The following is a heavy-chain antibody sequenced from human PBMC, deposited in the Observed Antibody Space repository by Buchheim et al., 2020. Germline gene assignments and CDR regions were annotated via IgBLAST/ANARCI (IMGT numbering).Heavy chain of an antibody. J-gene: IGHJ1*01. V-gene: IGHV3-30*18. Sequence: QVQLVESGGGVVQPGRSLRLSCAASGFTFSSYGMHWVRQASGKGLEWVAVISYDGSNKYYADSVKGRFTISRDNSKNTLYLQMNSLRAEDTAVYYCAKATYCSGGSCYKREYFQHWGQGTL. CDR1: GFTFSSYG. CDR3: AKATYCSGGSCYKREYFQH. CDR2: ISYDGSNK. D-gene: IGHD2-15*01.